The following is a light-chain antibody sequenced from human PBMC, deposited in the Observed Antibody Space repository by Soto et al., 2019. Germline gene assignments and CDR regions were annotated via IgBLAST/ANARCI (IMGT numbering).Light chain of an antibody. CDR3: QQSYSLTYT. CDR2: AAS. Sequence: DIQMTQSPSSLSASVGDRVTITCRASQSITRNLNWYRQKPGKAPKLLIYAASSLQGWVTSRFSGSGSGTSFTLTISSLQPEDFATYYCQQSYSLTYTFGQGTKLEIK. J-gene: IGKJ2*01. V-gene: IGKV1-39*01. CDR1: QSITRN.